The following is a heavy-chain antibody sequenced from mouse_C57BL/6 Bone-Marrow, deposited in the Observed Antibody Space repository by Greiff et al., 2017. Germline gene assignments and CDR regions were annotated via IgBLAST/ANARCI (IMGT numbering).Heavy chain of an antibody. Sequence: EVQLQQSGAELVRPGASVKLSCTASGFTFTDYCMHWVKQRPEQGLEWIGWIDPEIGDTKYDSKFKGKATITSDTSSNTAYLQLSSLTSEDTAVYYCSAFDGNYFDFGGQGTALTVAS. V-gene: IGHV14-4*01. D-gene: IGHD2-3*01. J-gene: IGHJ2*01. CDR1: GFTFTDYC. CDR2: IDPEIGDT. CDR3: SAFDGNYFDF.